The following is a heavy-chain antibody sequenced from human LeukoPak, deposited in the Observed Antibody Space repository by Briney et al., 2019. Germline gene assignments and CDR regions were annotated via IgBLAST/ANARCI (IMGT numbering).Heavy chain of an antibody. D-gene: IGHD4-17*01. CDR2: ISYSGST. Sequence: SETLSLTCTVSGGSIRGNYWSWIRQPPGKGLEWIGYISYSGSTNYNPSLESQVTITVDTSKNQFSLTLSSVTAAATAVYYCARRLGEYDYGYLDYKGKGIMVS. CDR3: ARRLGEYDYGYLDY. V-gene: IGHV4-59*08. J-gene: IGHJ4*02. CDR1: GGSIRGNY.